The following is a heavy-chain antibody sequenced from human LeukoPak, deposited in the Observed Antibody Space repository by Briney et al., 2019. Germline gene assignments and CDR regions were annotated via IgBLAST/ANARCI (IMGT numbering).Heavy chain of an antibody. CDR3: ARDPAMTEQQPLDY. D-gene: IGHD6-13*01. Sequence: GGSLRLSCAASGFTFSSYSMNWDRQAPGKGLEWVSYISSSSSTIYYADSVKGRFTISRDNAKNSLYLQMNSLRAEDTAVYYCARDPAMTEQQPLDYWGQGTLVTVSS. CDR2: ISSSSSTI. CDR1: GFTFSSYS. J-gene: IGHJ4*02. V-gene: IGHV3-48*01.